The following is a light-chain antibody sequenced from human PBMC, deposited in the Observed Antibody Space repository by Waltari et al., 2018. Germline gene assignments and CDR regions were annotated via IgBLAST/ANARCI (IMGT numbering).Light chain of an antibody. CDR1: QSVSSN. CDR3: QQYNNWPRT. Sequence: EIVMTLSPATLSGSPGERDTLSCRASQSVSSNLVWYQQKPGQAPRLLIYGASTRATGIPARFSGSGSGTEFTLTISSLQSEDFAVYYCQQYNNWPRTFGQGTKLEIK. CDR2: GAS. J-gene: IGKJ2*01. V-gene: IGKV3-15*01.